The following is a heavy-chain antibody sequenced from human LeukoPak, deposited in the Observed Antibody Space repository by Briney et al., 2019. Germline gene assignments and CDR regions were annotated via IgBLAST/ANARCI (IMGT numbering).Heavy chain of an antibody. Sequence: PGGSLRLSCSASGFTFSSYSMNWVRQAPGKGLEWVSSISGSSYYIYYAASMKGRITISRDNAKNSLLLQMTSLTAEDTAVYYCARHSVEARTRSIDYWGQGTLVTVSS. CDR2: ISGSSYYI. D-gene: IGHD5-12*01. CDR1: GFTFSSYS. V-gene: IGHV3-21*01. CDR3: ARHSVEARTRSIDY. J-gene: IGHJ4*02.